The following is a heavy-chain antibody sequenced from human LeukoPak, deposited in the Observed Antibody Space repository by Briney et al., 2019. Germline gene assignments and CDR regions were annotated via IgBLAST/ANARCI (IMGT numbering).Heavy chain of an antibody. J-gene: IGHJ6*02. CDR2: ISSSSSYI. V-gene: IGHV3-21*01. CDR3: ARDPSRLLWFGEVV. CDR1: GFTFSSYW. D-gene: IGHD3-10*01. Sequence: GGSLRLSCAASGFTFSSYWMSWVRQAPGKGLEWVSSISSSSSYIYYADSVKGRFTISRDNAKNSLYLQMNSLRAEDTAVYYCARDPSRLLWFGEVVWGQGTTVTVSS.